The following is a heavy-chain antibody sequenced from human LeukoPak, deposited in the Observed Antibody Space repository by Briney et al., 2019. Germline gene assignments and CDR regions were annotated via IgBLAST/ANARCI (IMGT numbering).Heavy chain of an antibody. CDR1: GGSISSSSYY. CDR2: IYYSGST. D-gene: IGHD6-6*01. CDR3: ARDWGVSARPGYMDV. J-gene: IGHJ6*03. Sequence: SETLSLTCTVSGGSISSSSYYWGWIRQPPGKGLDWIGSIYYSGSTYYNPSLKSRVTISVDTSKNQFYLKLSSVTAADTAVYYCARDWGVSARPGYMDVWGKGTTVTVSS. V-gene: IGHV4-39*07.